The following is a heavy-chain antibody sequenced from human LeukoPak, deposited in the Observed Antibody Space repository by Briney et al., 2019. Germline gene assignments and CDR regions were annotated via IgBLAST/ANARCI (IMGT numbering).Heavy chain of an antibody. CDR1: GGSISNSF. CDR2: IYYTGNT. V-gene: IGHV4-59*01. Sequence: SETLSLTCTVSGGSISNSFWSWLRQPPGKGLEWIAYIYYTGNTKYNPSLKSRVTISVDTSKNQFSLRLSSVTAEDTAVYYCARDSGSSPTFDYWGQGTLVTVSS. CDR3: ARDSGSSPTFDY. D-gene: IGHD1-26*01. J-gene: IGHJ4*02.